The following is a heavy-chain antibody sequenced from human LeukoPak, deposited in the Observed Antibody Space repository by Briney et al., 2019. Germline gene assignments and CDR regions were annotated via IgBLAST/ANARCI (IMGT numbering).Heavy chain of an antibody. V-gene: IGHV4-39*01. CDR3: ARQEEAMEPDMGYLDY. CDR1: GGPFSCSMYH. J-gene: IGHJ4*02. Sequence: KPSETLSLTCTLSGGPFSCSMYHWAWIRQPPGKGLEWIGSIYYSGSTYYKSSLKSRVTISVDTSKNQFSLKLRSVTAADTAVYYCARQEEAMEPDMGYLDYWGQGTLVTVSS. CDR2: IYYSGST. D-gene: IGHD1-14*01.